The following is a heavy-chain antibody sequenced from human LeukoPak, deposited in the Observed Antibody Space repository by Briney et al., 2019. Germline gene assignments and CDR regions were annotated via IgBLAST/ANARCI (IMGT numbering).Heavy chain of an antibody. V-gene: IGHV4-34*01. J-gene: IGHJ5*02. CDR2: INHSGST. CDR1: GFTFSSYS. CDR3: ARGVRDIVVVPAGKSYWFDP. Sequence: PGGSLRLSCAASGFTFSSYSMNWVRQAPGKGLEWIGEINHSGSTNYNPSLKSRVTISVDTSKNQFSLKLSSVTAADTAVYYCARGVRDIVVVPAGKSYWFDPWGQGTLVTVSS. D-gene: IGHD2-2*01.